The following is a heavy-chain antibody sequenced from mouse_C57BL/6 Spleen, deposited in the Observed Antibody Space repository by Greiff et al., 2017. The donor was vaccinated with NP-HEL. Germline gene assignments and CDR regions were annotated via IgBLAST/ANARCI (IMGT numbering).Heavy chain of an antibody. Sequence: EVKVEESGGGLVQPGGSLKLSCAASGFTFSDYYMYWVRQTPEKRLEWVAYISNGGGSTYYPDTVKGRFTISRDNAKNTLYLQMSRLKSEDAAMYYCARHGAPLYAMDYWGQGTSVTVSS. CDR3: ARHGAPLYAMDY. V-gene: IGHV5-12*01. CDR1: GFTFSDYY. J-gene: IGHJ4*01. CDR2: ISNGGGST.